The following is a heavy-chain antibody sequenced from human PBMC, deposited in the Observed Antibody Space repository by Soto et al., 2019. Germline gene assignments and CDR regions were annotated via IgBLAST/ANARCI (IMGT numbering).Heavy chain of an antibody. CDR3: ARGASSGSGSYYNPRAFFDY. V-gene: IGHV1-2*04. CDR2: INPNSGGT. J-gene: IGHJ4*02. CDR1: GYTFTGYY. Sequence: ASVKVSCKASGYTFTGYYMHWVRQAPGQGLERMGWINPNSGGTNYAQKFQGWVTMTRDTSISTAYMELSRLRSDDTAVYYCARGASSGSGSYYNPRAFFDYWGQGTLVTVSS. D-gene: IGHD3-10*01.